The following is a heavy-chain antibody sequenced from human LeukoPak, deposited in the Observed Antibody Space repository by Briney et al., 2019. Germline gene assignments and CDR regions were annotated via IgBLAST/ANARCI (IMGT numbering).Heavy chain of an antibody. CDR3: ARGGLEMATIYLDY. J-gene: IGHJ4*02. Sequence: GGSLRLSCTASGFTVSSNYMSWVRQAPGKGLEWVSVIYSGGGTYYADSVKGRFTISRDNSKNTLYLQMNSLRAEDTAVYYCARGGLEMATIYLDYWGQGTLVTVSS. V-gene: IGHV3-53*01. D-gene: IGHD5-24*01. CDR1: GFTVSSNY. CDR2: IYSGGGT.